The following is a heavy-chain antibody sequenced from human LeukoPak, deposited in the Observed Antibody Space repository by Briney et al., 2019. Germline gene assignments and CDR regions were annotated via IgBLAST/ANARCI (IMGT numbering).Heavy chain of an antibody. CDR3: AREPVPFTGGYPHDQ. J-gene: IGHJ4*02. Sequence: PGGSLRLSCAVSGFTFSSYWMTWVGQAPGKGLECVANIKQDGSEKYYVDSVKDRFTVSRDNAKNSLYLQMNNLRAEDTAVYYSAREPVPFTGGYPHDQWGQGTLVTVSS. CDR1: GFTFSSYW. D-gene: IGHD1-26*01. V-gene: IGHV3-7*01. CDR2: IKQDGSEK.